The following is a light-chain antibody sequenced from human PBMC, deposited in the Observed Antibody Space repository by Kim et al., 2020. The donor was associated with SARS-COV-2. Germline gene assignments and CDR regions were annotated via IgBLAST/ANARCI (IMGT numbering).Light chain of an antibody. J-gene: IGKJ4*01. Sequence: SDGDRVTITCRASRNISTYLNWYQQKPGKAPKLLIYAASTLQSGVPSRFSGSGSGTDFTLTISSLQPVDFAIYYCQQSYSSPQLTFGGGTKVDIK. CDR3: QQSYSSPQLT. V-gene: IGKV1-39*01. CDR1: RNISTY. CDR2: AAS.